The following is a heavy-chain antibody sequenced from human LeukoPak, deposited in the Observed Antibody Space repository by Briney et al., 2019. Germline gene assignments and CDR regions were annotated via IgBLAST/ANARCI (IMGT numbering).Heavy chain of an antibody. CDR1: GGSISSGDYY. J-gene: IGHJ4*02. Sequence: PSETLSLTCTVSGGSISSGDYYWSWIRQPPGKGLEWIGYIYYSGSTYYNPSLKSRVTISVDTSKNQFSLKLSSVTAADTAVYYCARDRVYGDEPQFDYWGQGILVTVSS. CDR3: ARDRVYGDEPQFDY. V-gene: IGHV4-30-4*02. CDR2: IYYSGST. D-gene: IGHD4-17*01.